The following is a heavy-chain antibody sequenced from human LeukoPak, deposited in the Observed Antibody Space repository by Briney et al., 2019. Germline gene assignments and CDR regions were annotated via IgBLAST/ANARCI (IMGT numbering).Heavy chain of an antibody. J-gene: IGHJ4*02. V-gene: IGHV4-34*01. Sequence: SETLSLTCAVYGGSFSGYYWSWIRQPPGKGLEWIGEINHSGSTNYNPSLKSRVTISVDTSKNQFSLKLSSVTAADTAVNYCARGYGIAVAGPFDYWGQGTLVTVSS. D-gene: IGHD6-19*01. CDR1: GGSFSGYY. CDR3: ARGYGIAVAGPFDY. CDR2: INHSGST.